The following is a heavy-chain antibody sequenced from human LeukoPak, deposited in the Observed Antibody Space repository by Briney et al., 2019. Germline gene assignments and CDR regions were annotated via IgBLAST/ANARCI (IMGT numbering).Heavy chain of an antibody. D-gene: IGHD3-9*01. CDR2: INHSGST. J-gene: IGHJ4*02. CDR1: GGSFSGYY. V-gene: IGHV4-34*01. CDR3: ARVNRRYFDWLSTHHFDY. Sequence: PSETLSLTCAVYGGSFSGYYWSWIRQPPGKGLEWIGEINHSGSTNYNPSLKSRVTISVDTSKNQFSLKLSSVTAADTAVYYCARVNRRYFDWLSTHHFDYWGQGTLVTVSS.